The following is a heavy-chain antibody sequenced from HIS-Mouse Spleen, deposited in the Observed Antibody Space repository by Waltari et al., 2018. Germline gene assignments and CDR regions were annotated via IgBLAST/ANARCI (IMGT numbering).Heavy chain of an antibody. V-gene: IGHV4-34*01. Sequence: QVQLQQWGAGLLKPSETLSLTCAVDGGSFSGYYWSWIRQPPGKGLEWIGEINHSGSTNYNPSLKSRVTISVDTSKNQFSLKLSSVTAADTAVYYCARRYCSGGSCYWYFDLWGRGTLVTVSS. CDR3: ARRYCSGGSCYWYFDL. CDR2: INHSGST. J-gene: IGHJ2*01. CDR1: GGSFSGYY. D-gene: IGHD2-15*01.